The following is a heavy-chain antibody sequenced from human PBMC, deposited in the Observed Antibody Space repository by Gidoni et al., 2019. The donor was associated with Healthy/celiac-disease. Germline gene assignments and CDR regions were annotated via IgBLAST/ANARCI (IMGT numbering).Heavy chain of an antibody. CDR2: IYYSGST. CDR3: ARGWYYYGSGALQS. Sequence: QVQLQESGPGLVKPSQTLSPTCTFSGGSIRSGCYYWSWIRQHPGKGLEWIGYIYYSGSTYYNPALKSRVTISVDTSKNQFSLKLSAVTAADTAVYYCARGWYYYGSGALQSWGQGTLVTVSS. J-gene: IGHJ4*02. V-gene: IGHV4-31*03. CDR1: GGSIRSGCYY. D-gene: IGHD3-10*01.